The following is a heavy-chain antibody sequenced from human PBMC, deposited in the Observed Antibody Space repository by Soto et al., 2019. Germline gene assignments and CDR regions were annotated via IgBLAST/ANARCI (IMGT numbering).Heavy chain of an antibody. CDR1: GFTFSSYA. J-gene: IGHJ2*01. D-gene: IGHD4-17*01. CDR3: AKAPTVAVRYFDL. Sequence: EVQLLESGGGLVQPGGSLRLSCAASGFTFSSYAMSWVRQAPGKGLEWVSAISGSGGSTYYADSVKGRFTISTDKSKNTLYRQMNSLRAEDTAVYYCAKAPTVAVRYFDLWGRGTLVTVSS. CDR2: ISGSGGST. V-gene: IGHV3-23*01.